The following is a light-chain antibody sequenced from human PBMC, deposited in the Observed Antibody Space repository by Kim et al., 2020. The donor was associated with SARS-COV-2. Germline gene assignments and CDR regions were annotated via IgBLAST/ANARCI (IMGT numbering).Light chain of an antibody. V-gene: IGKV1-17*01. J-gene: IGKJ5*01. CDR3: LQHSTYPIT. CDR1: QDIRND. CDR2: GAS. Sequence: ASVGDRVTCTCRASQDIRNDLGWYQQNPGRAPKRLIYGASSLQSGVPSRFSGSGSGTEFTLTISSVQPEDFATYFCLQHSTYPITFGQGTRLEIK.